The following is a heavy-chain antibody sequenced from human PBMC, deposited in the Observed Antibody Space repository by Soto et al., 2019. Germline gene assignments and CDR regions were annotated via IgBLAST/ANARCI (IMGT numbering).Heavy chain of an antibody. CDR1: GFTFSDYY. J-gene: IGHJ4*02. CDR3: VRDRGYSGYTF. V-gene: IGHV3-11*06. D-gene: IGHD5-12*01. Sequence: GGSLRLSCAASGFTFSDYYMSWIRQAPGKGLEWVAYITSSSTNFTNYADSVRGRFTISRDNARDSVYLQMNSLRPEDTAVYYCVRDRGYSGYTFWGQGTQVTVSS. CDR2: ITSSSTNFT.